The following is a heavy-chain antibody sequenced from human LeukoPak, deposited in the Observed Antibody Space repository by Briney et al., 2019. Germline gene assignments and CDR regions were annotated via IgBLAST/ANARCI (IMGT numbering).Heavy chain of an antibody. J-gene: IGHJ4*02. CDR1: GFTFSSYA. CDR2: ISYDGSNK. CDR3: ARAVAAATYYFDY. V-gene: IGHV3-30*01. Sequence: GGSLRLSCAASGFTFSSYAMHWVRQAPGKGLEWVAVISYDGSNKYYADSVKGRFTISRDNSKNTLYLQMNSLRAEDAAVYYCARAVAAATYYFDYWGQGTLVTVSS. D-gene: IGHD6-13*01.